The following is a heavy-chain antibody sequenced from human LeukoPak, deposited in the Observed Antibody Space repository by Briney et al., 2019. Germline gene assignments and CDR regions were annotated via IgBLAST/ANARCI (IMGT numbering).Heavy chain of an antibody. CDR2: IKSKTDGGTT. D-gene: IGHD2/OR15-2a*01. J-gene: IGHJ6*03. V-gene: IGHV3-15*01. CDR1: GFTFSNAW. CDR3: TTGGEYTPTPYYYYYYMDV. Sequence: GGSLRLSCAASGFTFSNAWMSWVRQAPGKGLEWVGRIKSKTDGGTTDYAAPVKGRFTISRDDSKNTLYLQMNSLKTEDTAVYYCTTGGEYTPTPYYYYYYMDVWGKGTTVTVSS.